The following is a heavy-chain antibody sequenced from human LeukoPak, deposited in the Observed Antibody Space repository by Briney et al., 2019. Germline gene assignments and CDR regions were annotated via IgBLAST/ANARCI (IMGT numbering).Heavy chain of an antibody. J-gene: IGHJ4*02. V-gene: IGHV4-39*01. CDR2: LYLSRTT. CDR3: VRHDGRGGATMGSLDS. D-gene: IGHD5-12*01. CDR1: GGSISGGSHH. Sequence: PSETLSLTCTVSGGSISGGSHHWGWFRQSPGKGLEWIGSLYLSRTTYYNPSLNSRVTISVDTSKNQSSLQLNSVTAADTAVYYCVRHDGRGGATMGSLDSWGQGSLVTVSS.